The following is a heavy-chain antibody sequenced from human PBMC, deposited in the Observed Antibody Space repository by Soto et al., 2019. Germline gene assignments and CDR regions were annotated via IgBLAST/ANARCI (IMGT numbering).Heavy chain of an antibody. V-gene: IGHV1-69*13. Sequence: VASVKVSCKASGGTFSSYAISWVRQAPGQGLEWMGGIIPIFGTANYTQKFQGRVTITADESTSTAYMELSSLRSEDTAVYYCARVFGYGYNYGNAFDIWGQGTMVTVSS. CDR2: IIPIFGTA. CDR3: ARVFGYGYNYGNAFDI. D-gene: IGHD5-12*01. CDR1: GGTFSSYA. J-gene: IGHJ3*02.